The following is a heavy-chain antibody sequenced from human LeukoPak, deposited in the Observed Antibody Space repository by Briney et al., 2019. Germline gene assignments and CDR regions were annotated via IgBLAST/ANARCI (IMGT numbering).Heavy chain of an antibody. CDR1: GFTFRSYE. CDR3: ASGEWPQNY. J-gene: IGHJ4*02. Sequence: GGSLRLSCAAPGFTFRSYEMNWVRQAPGKGLEWVSYISSSGSTIYYADSVKGRFTVSRDNAKNSLYLQMNSLRAEDTAVYYCASGEWPQNYWGQGTLVTVSS. V-gene: IGHV3-48*03. CDR2: ISSSGSTI. D-gene: IGHD3-10*01.